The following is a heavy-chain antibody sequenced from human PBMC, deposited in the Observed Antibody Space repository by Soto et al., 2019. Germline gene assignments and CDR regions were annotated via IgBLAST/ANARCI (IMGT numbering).Heavy chain of an antibody. CDR3: ARDGYSGRSDGFDI. CDR1: GFTFSAYT. D-gene: IGHD1-26*01. J-gene: IGHJ3*02. Sequence: QVQLVESGGGVVQPGRSLRLSCAASGFTFSAYTMHWVRQPPGKGLEWVAVISYDGNNERYTDPVKGRFTVSRDNSKSTLYLQMNSLNAEDTAVYYCARDGYSGRSDGFDIWGQGTMVTVSS. V-gene: IGHV3-30-3*01. CDR2: ISYDGNNE.